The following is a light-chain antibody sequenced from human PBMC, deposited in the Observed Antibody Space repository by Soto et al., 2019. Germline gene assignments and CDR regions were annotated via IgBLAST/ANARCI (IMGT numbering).Light chain of an antibody. CDR3: QHLNTYPPYT. Sequence: DIQLTQSPSFLSASVGDRVTITCRASQGISSYLGWYQQKAGNAPKLLIYAASTLQRGVSSRCSGSGSGTEFTLPISSLQPADFAVYYCQHLNTYPPYTFGQGTKLEIK. V-gene: IGKV1-9*01. CDR1: QGISSY. CDR2: AAS. J-gene: IGKJ2*01.